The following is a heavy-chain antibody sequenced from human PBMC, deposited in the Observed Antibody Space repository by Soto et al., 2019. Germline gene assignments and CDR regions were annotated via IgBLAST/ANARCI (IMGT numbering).Heavy chain of an antibody. CDR2: IKQDGSEE. CDR3: ARGPHYVILLDH. J-gene: IGHJ4*02. V-gene: IGHV3-7*03. CDR1: GFPFSNYY. D-gene: IGHD3-9*01. Sequence: VQLVESGGGLVHPGGSLRLSCAASGFPFSNYYMGWVRQAPGKGLEGVANIKQDGSEEYYVHSLKGRFTISRDNDKDSLYLQMNCLTAEDTAVYYCARGPHYVILLDHWGQVTLVTVSS.